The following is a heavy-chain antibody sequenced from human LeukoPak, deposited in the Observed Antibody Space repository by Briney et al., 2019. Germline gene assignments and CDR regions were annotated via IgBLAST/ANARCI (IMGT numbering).Heavy chain of an antibody. D-gene: IGHD2-21*01. CDR1: GYSISSGYY. CDR3: ARVGYYPDHYMDV. V-gene: IGHV4-38-2*02. Sequence: SETLSLTCTVSGYSISSGYYWGWIRQPPGKGLEWIGTIYHSGSSYYNPSLKSRVTISVDTSKNQFSLQLNSVTAADTALFFCARVGYYPDHYMDVWGKGTTVTVSS. J-gene: IGHJ6*03. CDR2: IYHSGSS.